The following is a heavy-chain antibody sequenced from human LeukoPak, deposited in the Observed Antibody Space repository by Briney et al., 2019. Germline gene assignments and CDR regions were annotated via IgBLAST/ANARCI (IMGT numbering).Heavy chain of an antibody. V-gene: IGHV1-69*01. D-gene: IGHD4-17*01. Sequence: SVKVSCKASGGTFTSYAISWVRQAPGQGLEWMGGIIPIFGTANYAQKFQGRVTITADESTSTAYMELSSLRSEDTAVYYCHVDYGDYEGFDYWGQGTLVTVSS. CDR2: IIPIFGTA. CDR1: GGTFTSYA. CDR3: HVDYGDYEGFDY. J-gene: IGHJ4*02.